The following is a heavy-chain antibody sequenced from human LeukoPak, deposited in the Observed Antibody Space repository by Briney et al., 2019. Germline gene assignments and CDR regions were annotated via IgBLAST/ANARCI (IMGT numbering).Heavy chain of an antibody. J-gene: IGHJ4*02. CDR2: ISGS. Sequence: GGSLRLSCAASGFTVSSYAMSWVRQAPGKGLEWVSGISGSDTDSVKGRFTISRDSSKNTMYLQMNSLRAEDTAVYYCTKAKGQSWLFSHYWGRGTLVTVSS. D-gene: IGHD3-22*01. V-gene: IGHV3-23*01. CDR3: TKAKGQSWLFSHY. CDR1: GFTVSSYA.